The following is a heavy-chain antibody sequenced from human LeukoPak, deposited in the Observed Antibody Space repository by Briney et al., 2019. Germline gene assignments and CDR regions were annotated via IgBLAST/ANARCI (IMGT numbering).Heavy chain of an antibody. J-gene: IGHJ6*02. D-gene: IGHD3-22*01. CDR2: IYYSGST. V-gene: IGHV4-31*03. CDR1: GGSISSGGYY. Sequence: PSETLSLTCTVSGGSISSGGYYWSWIRQHPGKGLEWIGYIYYSGSTYYNPSLKSRVTISVDTSKNQFSLKLSSVTAADTAVYYRALNYDSSGYYYAGPLNGMDVWGQGTTVTVSS. CDR3: ALNYDSSGYYYAGPLNGMDV.